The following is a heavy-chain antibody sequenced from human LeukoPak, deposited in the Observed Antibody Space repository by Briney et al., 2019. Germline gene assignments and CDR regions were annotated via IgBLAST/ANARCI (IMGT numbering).Heavy chain of an antibody. D-gene: IGHD3-22*01. Sequence: SETLSLTCTVSGASISSYYWSWIRQHPGKGLEWIGYIYHSGSTYYNPPLKSRLTISVEMSKNQLSLKLSSVTAADTAVYYCARARDYYDSSGRRDAFDIWGQGTMVTVSS. CDR2: IYHSGST. CDR1: GASISSYY. V-gene: IGHV4-59*06. CDR3: ARARDYYDSSGRRDAFDI. J-gene: IGHJ3*02.